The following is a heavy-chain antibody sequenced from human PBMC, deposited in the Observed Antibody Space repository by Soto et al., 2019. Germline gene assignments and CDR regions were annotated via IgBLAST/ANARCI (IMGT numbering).Heavy chain of an antibody. D-gene: IGHD1-26*01. CDR3: ARAGNRGGSYYFDY. CDR1: GFTFSSYA. CDR2: MNSDGSNT. J-gene: IGHJ4*02. V-gene: IGHV3-23*03. Sequence: GGSLRLSCAASGFTFSSYAMSWVRQAPGKGLEWVSLMNSDGSNTNYADSVKGRFTISRDNSKNTLYMQLNSLRAEDTALYYCARAGNRGGSYYFDYWGQGTLVTVSS.